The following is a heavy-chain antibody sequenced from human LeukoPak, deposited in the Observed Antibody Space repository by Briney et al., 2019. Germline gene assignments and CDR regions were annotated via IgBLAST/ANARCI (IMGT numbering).Heavy chain of an antibody. V-gene: IGHV3-30*18. CDR3: AKGPRYDSSGYDDYYFDY. CDR1: GFTFSSYG. Sequence: PGGSLRLSCAASGFTFSSYGMHWVRQAPGKGLEWVAVISYDGSNKYYADSVKDRFTISRDNSKNTLYLQMNSLRAEDTAVYYCAKGPRYDSSGYDDYYFDYWGQGTLVTVSS. J-gene: IGHJ4*02. D-gene: IGHD3-22*01. CDR2: ISYDGSNK.